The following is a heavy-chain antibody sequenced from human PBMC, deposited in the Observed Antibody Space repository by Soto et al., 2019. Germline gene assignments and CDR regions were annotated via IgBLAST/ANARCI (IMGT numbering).Heavy chain of an antibody. CDR3: GGKNYDSSGYFDY. CDR2: MYYSGST. Sequence: SETLSLTCTVSGGSIGSYYWSWIRQPPGKGLEWIGYMYYSGSTNYNPSLKSRVTISVDTSKNQFSLKRSSVTAADTAVYYCGGKNYDSSGYFDYWRQRTLVTVSS. D-gene: IGHD3-22*01. J-gene: IGHJ4*02. CDR1: GGSIGSYY. V-gene: IGHV4-59*01.